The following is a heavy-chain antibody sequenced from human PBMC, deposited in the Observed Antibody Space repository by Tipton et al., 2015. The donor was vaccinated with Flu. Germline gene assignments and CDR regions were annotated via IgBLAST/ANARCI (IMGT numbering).Heavy chain of an antibody. Sequence: QVQLVQSGGGVVQPGRSLRLACAASGFTFSSYGMHWVRQAPGKGLEWVAVIWYDGSNKYYADSVKGRFTISRDNSKNTLYLQMNSLRAEDTAAYYCAREGRIASTYYYYGMDVWGQGTTVTVSS. J-gene: IGHJ6*02. CDR3: AREGRIASTYYYYGMDV. D-gene: IGHD2/OR15-2a*01. CDR2: IWYDGSNK. V-gene: IGHV3-33*01. CDR1: GFTFSSYG.